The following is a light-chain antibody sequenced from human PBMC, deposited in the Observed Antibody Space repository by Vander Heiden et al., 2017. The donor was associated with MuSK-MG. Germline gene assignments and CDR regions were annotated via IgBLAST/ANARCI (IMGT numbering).Light chain of an antibody. J-gene: IGKJ4*02. CDR2: AAS. V-gene: IGKV1-39*01. Sequence: IQMTQSPSSLSASVGDRVTITCRASQSNSNYLNWYQQKPGKAPKFLIYAASSLQGGVPSKFSGSGSGTDFTLTISRLQPEDFATYYCQQCNSPPPSFGEGTQVEIK. CDR3: QQCNSPPPS. CDR1: QSNSNY.